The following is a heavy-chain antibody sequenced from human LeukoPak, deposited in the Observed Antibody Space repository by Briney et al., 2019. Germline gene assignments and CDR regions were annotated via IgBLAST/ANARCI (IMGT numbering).Heavy chain of an antibody. Sequence: GGSLRLSCAASGFTFSSYAMSWVRQAPGKGLEWVSAISGSGGSTYYADSVKGRFTISRDNSKDTMYLQMNNLRVDDSARYYCARRTIEVPGTDFWGQGALVTVSS. D-gene: IGHD2-2*01. CDR2: ISGSGGST. CDR3: ARRTIEVPGTDF. CDR1: GFTFSSYA. J-gene: IGHJ4*02. V-gene: IGHV3-23*01.